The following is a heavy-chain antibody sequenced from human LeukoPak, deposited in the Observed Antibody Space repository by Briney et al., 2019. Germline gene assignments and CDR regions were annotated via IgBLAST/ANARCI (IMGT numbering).Heavy chain of an antibody. Sequence: GGTLRLSCAASGFSFSSYAMSWVRQAPGQGLEWVSVITGSGNTTYYADSVKGRFTIPRHNSKHPLYLQMNSLRVEDTAVYYCAKTLWCYLCDNWGQGTLVTVSS. V-gene: IGHV3-23*01. CDR3: AKTLWCYLCDN. J-gene: IGHJ4*02. D-gene: IGHD2-8*01. CDR2: ITGSGNTT. CDR1: GFSFSSYA.